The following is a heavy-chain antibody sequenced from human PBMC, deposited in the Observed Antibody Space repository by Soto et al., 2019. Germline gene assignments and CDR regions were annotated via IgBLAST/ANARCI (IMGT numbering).Heavy chain of an antibody. V-gene: IGHV1-24*01. CDR3: ATFPLYYYDSSGSHDY. CDR1: GYTLTELS. CDR2: FDPEDGET. D-gene: IGHD3-22*01. J-gene: IGHJ4*02. Sequence: XSVKVSCEVSGYTLTELSMHWVRQAPVKGLEWMGGFDPEDGETIYAQKFQGRVTMTEDTSTDTAYMELSSLRSEDTAVYYCATFPLYYYDSSGSHDYWGQGTLVTVSS.